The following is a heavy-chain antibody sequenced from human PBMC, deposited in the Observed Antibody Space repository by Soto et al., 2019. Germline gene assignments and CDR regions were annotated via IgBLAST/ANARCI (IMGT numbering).Heavy chain of an antibody. Sequence: GGSLRLSCAASRFTFSTFAMSWVRQAPGKGLEWVAAISGGGANTYYADSVKGRFTISRDNSKNTMYLQMDSLRADDSAVYYCTRGAGFFYGVDVWGLGTTVTVSS. CDR3: TRGAGFFYGVDV. V-gene: IGHV3-23*01. CDR1: RFTFSTFA. D-gene: IGHD3-10*01. CDR2: ISGGGANT. J-gene: IGHJ6*02.